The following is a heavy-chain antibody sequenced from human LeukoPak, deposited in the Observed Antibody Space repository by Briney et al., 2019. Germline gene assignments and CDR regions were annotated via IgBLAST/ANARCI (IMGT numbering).Heavy chain of an antibody. CDR2: IYTSGST. J-gene: IGHJ4*02. Sequence: SETLSLTCTVSGGSISSSNYYWSWIRQPAGKGLEWIGRIYTSGSTNYNPSLKSRVTISVDTSKNHFSLKLSSVTAADTAVNYCARGVVVVPAAILDYWGQGTLVTVSS. CDR1: GGSISSSNYY. V-gene: IGHV4-61*02. CDR3: ARGVVVVPAAILDY. D-gene: IGHD2-2*01.